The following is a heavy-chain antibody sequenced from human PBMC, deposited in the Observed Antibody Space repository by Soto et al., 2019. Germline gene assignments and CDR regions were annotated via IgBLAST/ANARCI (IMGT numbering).Heavy chain of an antibody. CDR2: IYYSGST. CDR3: SRDFRTPRYYYGMDV. J-gene: IGHJ6*02. CDR1: GGSISSRSYY. Sequence: QLQLQESGPGLVKPSETLSLTCTVSGGSISSRSYYWGWVRQPPGKGLEWIGSIYYSGSTYYNPSLKRRVTMAVDTSKNQFSLKLSSVTASDTAVYYCSRDFRTPRYYYGMDVWGQGTTVTVSS. V-gene: IGHV4-39*02. D-gene: IGHD2-15*01.